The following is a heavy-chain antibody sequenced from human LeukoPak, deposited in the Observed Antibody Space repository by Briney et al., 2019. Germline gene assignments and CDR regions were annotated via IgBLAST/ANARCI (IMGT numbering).Heavy chain of an antibody. V-gene: IGHV4-59*08. D-gene: IGHD5-12*01. CDR3: VRGYSGYPYYLDY. CDR2: ISYSGST. CDR1: GGSISGYY. J-gene: IGHJ4*02. Sequence: SETLSLTCTVSGGSISGYYWTWIRQPPGKGLEWIGYISYSGSTSSHPSLKSRVTISLDTSKNQFSLKLTSVTAADTAVYYCVRGYSGYPYYLDYWGQGTLVTVS.